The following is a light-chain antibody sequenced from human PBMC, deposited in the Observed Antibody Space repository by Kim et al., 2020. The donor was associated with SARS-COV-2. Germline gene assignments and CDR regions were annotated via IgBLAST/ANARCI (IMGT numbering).Light chain of an antibody. J-gene: IGLJ1*01. Sequence: GTVTLTFGSSSGAVTTGHFPYWFQQKPGQAPRTLLYDTSQRHSWTPARFSGSLLGGKAALTLSGAQPEDEAEYFCLLSYSGARFHVFGTGTKVTVL. CDR1: SGAVTTGHF. CDR2: DTS. V-gene: IGLV7-46*01. CDR3: LLSYSGARFHV.